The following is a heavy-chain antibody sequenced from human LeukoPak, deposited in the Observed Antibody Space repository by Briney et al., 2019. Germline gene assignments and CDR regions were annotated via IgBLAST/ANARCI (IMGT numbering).Heavy chain of an antibody. V-gene: IGHV4-34*01. Sequence: PSETLSLTCAVYGGSFSGYYWSWIRQPPGKGLEWIGEINHSGSTNYNPSLKSRVTISVDTSKNQFSLKLSSETAADTAVYYCASFAGNHDYWGQGTLVTVSS. CDR1: GGSFSGYY. J-gene: IGHJ4*02. CDR3: ASFAGNHDY. D-gene: IGHD4-4*01. CDR2: INHSGST.